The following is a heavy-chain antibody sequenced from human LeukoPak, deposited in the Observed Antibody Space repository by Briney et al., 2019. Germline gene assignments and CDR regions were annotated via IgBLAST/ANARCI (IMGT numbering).Heavy chain of an antibody. CDR2: ISYDGSNK. Sequence: PGGSLRLSCAASGFTFSHYAMNWVRQAPGKGLEWVAVISYDGSNKYYADAVKGRFTISRDNSKNTLYLQMNSLRAEDTAVYYCGRDSEAAGLDFWGQGTLVTVSS. CDR1: GFTFSHYA. CDR3: GRDSEAAGLDF. V-gene: IGHV3-30-3*01. J-gene: IGHJ4*02. D-gene: IGHD6-13*01.